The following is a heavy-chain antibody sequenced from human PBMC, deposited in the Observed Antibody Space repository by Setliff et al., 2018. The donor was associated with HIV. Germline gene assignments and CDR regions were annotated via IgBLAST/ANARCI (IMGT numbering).Heavy chain of an antibody. Sequence: SETLSLTCAVYGGSFSGYYWSWIRQPPGKGLEWIGEINHSGSTNYNPSLKSRVTISVDMSKNQFSLKLSSVTAADTAVYYCASSMGSHDAFDIWGQGTMVTVSS. J-gene: IGHJ3*02. V-gene: IGHV4-34*01. D-gene: IGHD2-8*01. CDR2: INHSGST. CDR3: ASSMGSHDAFDI. CDR1: GGSFSGYY.